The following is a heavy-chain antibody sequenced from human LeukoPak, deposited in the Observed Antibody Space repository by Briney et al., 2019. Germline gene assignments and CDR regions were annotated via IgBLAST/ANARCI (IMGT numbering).Heavy chain of an antibody. J-gene: IGHJ3*01. CDR3: ARADYEGNNWIDDAFDF. Sequence: PGGSLRLSCAASGFTFSGYAMSWVRQAPGKGLEWVSAISGSGGSTYYADSVKGRFTISRDNSKNTLYLQMNSLRAEDTAVYYCARADYEGNNWIDDAFDFWGQGTMVTVSS. V-gene: IGHV3-23*01. D-gene: IGHD1-1*01. CDR2: ISGSGGST. CDR1: GFTFSGYA.